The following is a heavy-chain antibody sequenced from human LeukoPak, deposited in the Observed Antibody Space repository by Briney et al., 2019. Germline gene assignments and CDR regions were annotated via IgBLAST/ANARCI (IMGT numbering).Heavy chain of an antibody. CDR2: MNPNSGNT. CDR3: ARGGVVGIFGDI. D-gene: IGHD3-3*01. V-gene: IGHV1-8*01. CDR1: GYTFTSYD. J-gene: IGHJ3*02. Sequence: ASVKVSCKASGYTFTSYDNNWVRHATGQGLEWMGEMNPNSGNTGYAQKFQGRVTMTRNTSISTAYMELSSLRSEDTAVYYCARGGVVGIFGDIWGQGTMVTVSS.